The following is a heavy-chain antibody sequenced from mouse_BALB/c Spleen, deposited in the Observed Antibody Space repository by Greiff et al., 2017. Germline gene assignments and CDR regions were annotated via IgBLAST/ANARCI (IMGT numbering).Heavy chain of an antibody. D-gene: IGHD3-3*01. CDR3: TRDGTFAY. J-gene: IGHJ3*01. V-gene: IGHV1S127*01. CDR2: IDPSDSYT. CDR1: GYTFTSYW. Sequence: QVQLQQPGAELVKPGASVKMSCKASGYTFTSYWMHWVKQRPGQGLEWIGVIDPSDSYTSYNQKFKGKATLTVDTSSSTAYMQLSSLTSEDSAVYYCTRDGTFAYWGQGTLVTVSA.